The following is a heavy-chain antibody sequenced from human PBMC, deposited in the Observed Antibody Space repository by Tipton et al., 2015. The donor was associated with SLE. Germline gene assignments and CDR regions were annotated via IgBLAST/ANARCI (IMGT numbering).Heavy chain of an antibody. J-gene: IGHJ4*02. Sequence: QSGAEVKKPGASVKVSCKASGYTFTSYGISWARQAPGQGLEWMGWISAYNGNTKYSQKFQGRVTITRDTSASTAYMELSSLRSEDTAVYYCARGVGATDYWGQGTLVTVSS. CDR2: ISAYNGNT. D-gene: IGHD1-26*01. V-gene: IGHV1-18*01. CDR3: ARGVGATDY. CDR1: GYTFTSYG.